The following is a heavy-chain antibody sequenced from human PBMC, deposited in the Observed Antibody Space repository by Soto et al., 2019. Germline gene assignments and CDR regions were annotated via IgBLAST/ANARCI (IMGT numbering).Heavy chain of an antibody. D-gene: IGHD2-2*01. J-gene: IGHJ5*02. CDR3: TIAAYCSGTTCYSGYNWFHP. V-gene: IGHV1-24*01. CDR2: FDPENDET. CDR1: GYTLSELA. Sequence: ASVKVSCKVSGYTLSELAIRWVRQTPGEGLEWIGGFDPENDETSYAQNFQGRVTLTEDTSNDTAYLELSGLRSEDTAIYYCTIAAYCSGTTCYSGYNWFHPWGQGSLVTVSS.